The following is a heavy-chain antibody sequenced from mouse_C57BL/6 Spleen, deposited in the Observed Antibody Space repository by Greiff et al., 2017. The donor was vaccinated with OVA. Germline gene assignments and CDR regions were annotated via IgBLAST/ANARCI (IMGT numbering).Heavy chain of an antibody. CDR1: GYTFTSYG. D-gene: IGHD2-3*01. Sequence: QVQLQQSGAELARPGASVKLSCKASGYTFTSYGISWVKQRTGPGLEWIGEIYPRSGNTYYNEKFKGKATLTADQSSSTAYMDLRSLTSEDSAVYFCARLDGYYPQGYWGQGTSVTVSS. V-gene: IGHV1-81*01. J-gene: IGHJ4*01. CDR2: IYPRSGNT. CDR3: ARLDGYYPQGY.